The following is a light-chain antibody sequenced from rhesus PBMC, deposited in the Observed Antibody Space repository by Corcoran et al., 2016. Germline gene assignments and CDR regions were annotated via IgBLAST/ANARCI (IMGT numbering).Light chain of an antibody. J-gene: IGKJ3*01. CDR1: QGINIW. Sequence: DIQMTHSPSSLSASVGDTVTITCQASQGINIWLAWYQQKPGKAPKLLIYKASSLQSAVPSRFSGSGSGTDFTLTISSLQPEEFATYYCLQYSSSPFTFGPGTKLDIK. V-gene: IGKV1-22*01. CDR2: KAS. CDR3: LQYSSSPFT.